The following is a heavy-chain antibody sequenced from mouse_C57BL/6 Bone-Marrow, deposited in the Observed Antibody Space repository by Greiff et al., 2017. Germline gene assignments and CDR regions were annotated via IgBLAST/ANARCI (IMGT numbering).Heavy chain of an antibody. J-gene: IGHJ4*01. CDR1: GYTFTSYW. Sequence: QVQLQQPGAELVKPGASVKLSCKASGYTFTSYWMHWVKQRPGQGLEWIGMINPNSGSTNYNEKFKSKATLTVDKSSSTAYMQLSSLPSEDSAVYYCAITAVVAPAMDYWGQGTSVTVSS. V-gene: IGHV1-64*01. CDR3: AITAVVAPAMDY. CDR2: INPNSGST. D-gene: IGHD1-1*02.